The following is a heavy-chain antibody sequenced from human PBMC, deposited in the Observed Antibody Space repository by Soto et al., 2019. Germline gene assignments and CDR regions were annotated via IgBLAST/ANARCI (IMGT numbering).Heavy chain of an antibody. D-gene: IGHD3-10*01. CDR3: KRDGSGSYD. CDR1: GFTFSNAW. Sequence: EVQLVESGGGLVKPGGSLRLSCAASGFTFSNAWMSWVRQAPGKGLEWVGRIKSKTDDGTTDYAAPVKGRFTISRDDSKNTLYLQMSSLKTEDTGVYYCKRDGSGSYDWGQGTLVTVSS. J-gene: IGHJ4*02. CDR2: IKSKTDDGTT. V-gene: IGHV3-15*01.